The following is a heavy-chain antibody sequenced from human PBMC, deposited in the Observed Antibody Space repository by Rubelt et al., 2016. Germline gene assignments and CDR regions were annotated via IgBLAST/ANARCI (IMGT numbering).Heavy chain of an antibody. J-gene: IGHJ4*02. Sequence: QVQLGQSEAEVKKPGASVKVSCKASGYTFTYCSLHWLQQAPGQGLDRMRWITLYNGNTNYAKKFQGKVTVTREVALRTGCIELSSLGSEDSVVYCWARSASRAGDWGQGTLVTVSS. CDR1: GYTFTYCS. CDR3: ARSASRAGD. CDR2: ITLYNGNT. D-gene: IGHD6-6*01. V-gene: IGHV1-68*02.